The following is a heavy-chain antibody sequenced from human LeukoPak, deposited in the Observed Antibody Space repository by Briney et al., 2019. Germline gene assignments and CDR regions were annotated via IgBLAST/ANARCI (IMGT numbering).Heavy chain of an antibody. D-gene: IGHD6-19*01. J-gene: IGHJ5*02. V-gene: IGHV3-30*18. CDR2: IAYHGNTE. CDR1: GFTISSHG. Sequence: PGGCLRLSCAVSGFTISSHGMHWVRQAPGKGPEWVAMIAYHGNTEYYGDSVKGRFTISRDNSKNTLYLQMDSLRAEDTAVYHCAKDWGSGGWYNYFDPWGQGTLVTVSS. CDR3: AKDWGSGGWYNYFDP.